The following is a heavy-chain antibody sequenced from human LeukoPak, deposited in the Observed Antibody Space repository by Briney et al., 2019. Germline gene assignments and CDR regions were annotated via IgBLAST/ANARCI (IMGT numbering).Heavy chain of an antibody. D-gene: IGHD1-26*01. CDR1: GFTFSSYA. Sequence: PGGPLRLSCAASGFTFSSYAMSWVRQAPGKGLEWVSAISGSGGSTYYADSVKGRFTISRDNSKNTLYLQMNSLRAEDTAVYYCAKDFPSGSYYGEGFDYWGQGTLVTVSS. V-gene: IGHV3-23*01. CDR2: ISGSGGST. J-gene: IGHJ4*02. CDR3: AKDFPSGSYYGEGFDY.